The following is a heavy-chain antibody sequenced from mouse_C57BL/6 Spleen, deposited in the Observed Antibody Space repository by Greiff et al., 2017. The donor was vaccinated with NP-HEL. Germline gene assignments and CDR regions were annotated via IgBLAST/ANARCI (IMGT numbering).Heavy chain of an antibody. CDR1: GYTFTSYW. CDR3: AIFDGYYSPWFAY. D-gene: IGHD2-3*01. J-gene: IGHJ3*01. V-gene: IGHV1-74*01. Sequence: QVQLQQPGAELVKPGASVKVSCKASGYTFTSYWMHWVKQRPGQGLEWIGRIHPSDSDTNYNQKFKGKATLTGDKSSSTAYMQLSSLTSEDSAVYYCAIFDGYYSPWFAYWGQGTLVTVSA. CDR2: IHPSDSDT.